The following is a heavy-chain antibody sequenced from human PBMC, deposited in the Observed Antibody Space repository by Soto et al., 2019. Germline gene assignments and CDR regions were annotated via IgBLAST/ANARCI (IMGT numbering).Heavy chain of an antibody. V-gene: IGHV3-30*18. D-gene: IGHD1-1*01. CDR2: ISYDGVNK. CDR1: GFTFSTYG. J-gene: IGHJ4*02. Sequence: GGSLRLSCAASGFTFSTYGMHWVRQAPGKGLEWVAVISYDGVNKYYADSVKGRSTISRDNSKNTLYLQMNSLRAEDTAVYYCAKSVYNWNDGFFDYWGQGTLVTVSS. CDR3: AKSVYNWNDGFFDY.